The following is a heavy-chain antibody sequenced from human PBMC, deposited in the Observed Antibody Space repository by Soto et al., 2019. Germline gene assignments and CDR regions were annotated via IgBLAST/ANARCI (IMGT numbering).Heavy chain of an antibody. CDR3: ARPEGSHYYGMDV. V-gene: IGHV1-18*04. D-gene: IGHD2-15*01. CDR1: GYTFISYA. CDR2: ISAYNDNT. J-gene: IGHJ6*02. Sequence: SVKVSCKAPGYTFISYAISWIRQAPGQGLEWMGWISAYNDNTNYAQKFQDRLTMTTDTSTSTAYMELRSLRSDDTAVYYCARPEGSHYYGMDVWGQGTTVTVSS.